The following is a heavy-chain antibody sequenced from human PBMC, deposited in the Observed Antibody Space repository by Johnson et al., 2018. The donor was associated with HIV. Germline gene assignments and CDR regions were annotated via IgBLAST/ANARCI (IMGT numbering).Heavy chain of an antibody. V-gene: IGHV3-7*03. J-gene: IGHJ3*02. CDR1: GFTFSSYW. Sequence: VQLVESGGGVVQPGRSLRLSCAASGFTFSSYWMSWVRQAPGNGLEWVANIKQDGSEKYYVDSVKGRFTISRDNAKNSLYLQMNSLRAEDTAVYYCARDQRHIAAAGPPDAFDIWGQGTMVTVSS. CDR2: IKQDGSEK. D-gene: IGHD6-13*01. CDR3: ARDQRHIAAAGPPDAFDI.